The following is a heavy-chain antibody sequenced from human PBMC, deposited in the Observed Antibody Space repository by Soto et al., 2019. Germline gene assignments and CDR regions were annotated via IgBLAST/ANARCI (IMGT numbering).Heavy chain of an antibody. D-gene: IGHD3-10*01. V-gene: IGHV3-30-3*01. CDR3: AREPHYYGSGSYVTAHGMDV. CDR2: ISYDGSNK. CDR1: GFTFSSYA. Sequence: GGSLSLSCAASGFTFSSYAMHWVRQAPGKGLEWVAVISYDGSNKYYADSVKGRFTISRDNSKNTLYLQMNSLRAEDTAVYYCAREPHYYGSGSYVTAHGMDVWGQGTTVTVSS. J-gene: IGHJ6*02.